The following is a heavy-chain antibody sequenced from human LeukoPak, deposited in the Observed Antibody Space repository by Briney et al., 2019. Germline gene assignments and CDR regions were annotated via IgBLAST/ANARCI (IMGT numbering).Heavy chain of an antibody. CDR2: IYYSGST. D-gene: IGHD1-1*01. Sequence: SQTLSLTCTVSGGSISSGDYYWSWIRQPPGKGLEWIGYIYYSGSTYYNPSLKSRVTISVDTSKNQFSLKLSFVTAADTAVYYCARVRYNWNDRLFDYWGQGTLVTVSS. CDR1: GGSISSGDYY. CDR3: ARVRYNWNDRLFDY. J-gene: IGHJ4*02. V-gene: IGHV4-30-4*08.